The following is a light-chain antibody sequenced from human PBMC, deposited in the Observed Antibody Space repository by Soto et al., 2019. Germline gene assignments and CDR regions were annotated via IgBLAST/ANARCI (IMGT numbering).Light chain of an antibody. J-gene: IGKJ4*01. CDR1: QSVTSDY. CDR2: GAS. CDR3: KQYGSSAT. Sequence: ETVLTQSPDTLSLSPGERATLSCRASQSVTSDYLAWYQQKAGQAPRLLLYGASSRATGIPDRFCGSGSGTDFSLTISRLEPEDSAFYYCKQYGSSATFGGGTKVE. V-gene: IGKV3-20*01.